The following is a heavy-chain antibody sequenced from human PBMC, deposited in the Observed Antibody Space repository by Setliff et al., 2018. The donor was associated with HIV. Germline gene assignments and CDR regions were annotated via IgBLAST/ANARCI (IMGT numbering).Heavy chain of an antibody. Sequence: PSETLSLTCAVSGYSISSGYYWGWIRQPPGKGLEWIGSIYHSGSTYYNPSLKSRVTISIDTAKNQFSLKVTSVIAADTAVYYCARESPYYYYTDVWGKGTTVTVSS. CDR3: ARESPYYYYTDV. D-gene: IGHD3-16*01. CDR2: IYHSGST. CDR1: GYSISSGYY. J-gene: IGHJ6*03. V-gene: IGHV4-38-2*02.